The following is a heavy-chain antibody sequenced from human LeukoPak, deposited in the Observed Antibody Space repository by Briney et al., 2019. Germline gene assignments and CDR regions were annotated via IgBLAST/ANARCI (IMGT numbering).Heavy chain of an antibody. J-gene: IGHJ5*02. Sequence: PSETLSLTCPVSGDSISSYYWSWIRQPPGKGLEWIGNIYYSGSTNYNPSLKSRVTISVDASKNHFSLSLTSVTAADTAVYYCARLDQNWFDPWGQGTLVTVSS. CDR3: ARLDQNWFDP. CDR2: IYYSGST. D-gene: IGHD2-2*03. V-gene: IGHV4-59*01. CDR1: GDSISSYY.